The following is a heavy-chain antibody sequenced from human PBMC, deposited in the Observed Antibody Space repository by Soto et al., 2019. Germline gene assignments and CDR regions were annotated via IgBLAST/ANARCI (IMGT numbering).Heavy chain of an antibody. CDR3: AKAFGDWYPFEK. CDR2: INDNGNLR. CDR1: GFTFGSYA. J-gene: IGHJ4*02. Sequence: PGGSLRVSCVASGFTFGSYAMTWVRRAPGKGLEWVSTINDNGNLRYYAESVRGRFTISRDNSKNTLYLQLNNLRAEDSARYYCAKAFGDWYPFEKWGLGALVTVSS. V-gene: IGHV3-23*01. D-gene: IGHD2-21*02.